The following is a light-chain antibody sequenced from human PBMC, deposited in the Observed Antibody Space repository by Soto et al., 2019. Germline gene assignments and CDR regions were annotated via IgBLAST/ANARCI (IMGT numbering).Light chain of an antibody. J-gene: IGKJ4*01. CDR1: QGISSW. V-gene: IGKV1D-12*01. Sequence: DTQITHPPSSVSTSVLDGGKRTFRASQGISSWLAWYQQKPGKAPKLLIYAASSLQSGVPSRFSGSGSGTDLTLTISSLQPEDFATYYCQKANSFPLNFGGGTKVEIK. CDR3: QKANSFPLN. CDR2: AAS.